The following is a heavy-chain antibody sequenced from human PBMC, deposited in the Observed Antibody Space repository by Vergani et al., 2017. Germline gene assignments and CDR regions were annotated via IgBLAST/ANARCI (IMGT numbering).Heavy chain of an antibody. CDR2: IKQDGSEK. J-gene: IGHJ6*02. CDR3: ARDLQGKGYSSGWYFDADYYGMDV. V-gene: IGHV3-7*01. CDR1: GFTFSSYW. Sequence: EVQLVESGGGLVQPGGSLRLSCAASGFTFSSYWMSWVRQAPGKGLEWVANIKQDGSEKYYVDSVKGRFTISRDNAKNSLYLQMNSLRAEDTAVYYCARDLQGKGYSSGWYFDADYYGMDVWGQGTTVTVSS. D-gene: IGHD6-19*01.